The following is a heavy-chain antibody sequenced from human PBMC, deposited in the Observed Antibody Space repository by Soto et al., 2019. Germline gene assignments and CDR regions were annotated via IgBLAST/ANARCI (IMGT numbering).Heavy chain of an antibody. CDR1: GGSISSGDYD. CDR3: ARDMATVTTDDAFDI. J-gene: IGHJ3*02. D-gene: IGHD4-17*01. CDR2: IYYSGST. V-gene: IGHV4-30-4*01. Sequence: QVQLQESGPGLVKPSQTLSLTCTVSGGSISSGDYDWSWIRQPLGKGLEWIGYIYYSGSTYYNPSLKSRVTISVDTSKNQFSLKLSSVTAADTAVYYCARDMATVTTDDAFDIWGQGTMVTVSS.